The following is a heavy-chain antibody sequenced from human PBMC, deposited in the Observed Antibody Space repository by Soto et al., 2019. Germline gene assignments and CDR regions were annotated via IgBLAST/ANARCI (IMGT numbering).Heavy chain of an antibody. J-gene: IGHJ3*02. CDR1: GGSISSGGYY. V-gene: IGHV4-31*02. CDR3: ARGGVVRAFDI. CDR2: IYYSGST. Sequence: LCGGSISSGGYYWSWIRQHPGKGLEWIGYIYYSGSTYYNPSLKSRVTISVDTSKNQFSLKLSSVTAADTAVYYCARGGVVRAFDIWGQGTMVTVSS. D-gene: IGHD3-10*01.